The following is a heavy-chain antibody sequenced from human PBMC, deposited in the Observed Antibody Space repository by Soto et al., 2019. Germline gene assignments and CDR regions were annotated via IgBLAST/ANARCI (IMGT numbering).Heavy chain of an antibody. J-gene: IGHJ6*02. D-gene: IGHD3-3*01. V-gene: IGHV1-8*01. CDR1: GYTFTSYD. CDR2: MNPNSGNT. CDR3: ARGLEVNYDFWSGYYLGRREYPNGNGMDV. Sequence: GASVKVSCKASGYTFTSYDINWVRQATGQGLEWMGWMNPNSGNTGYAQKFQGRVTVTRNTSISTAYMELSSLRSEDTAVYYCARGLEVNYDFWSGYYLGRREYPNGNGMDVWGQGTTVTVSS.